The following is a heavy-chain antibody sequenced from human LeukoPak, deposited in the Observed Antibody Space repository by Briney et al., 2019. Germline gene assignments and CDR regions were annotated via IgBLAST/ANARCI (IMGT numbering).Heavy chain of an antibody. J-gene: IGHJ4*02. Sequence: GASVKVSCKASGYTFTGYCMHWVRQAPGQGLEWMGWINPNSGGTNYAQMFQGRVTMTRDTSISTDNMELSRLISDDTAVYYCARYPQAGTLDYWGQGTLVTVSS. CDR3: ARYPQAGTLDY. CDR1: GYTFTGYC. CDR2: INPNSGGT. D-gene: IGHD6-13*01. V-gene: IGHV1-2*02.